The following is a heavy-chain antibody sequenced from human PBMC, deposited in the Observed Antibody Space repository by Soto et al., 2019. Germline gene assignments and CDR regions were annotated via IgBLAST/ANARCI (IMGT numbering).Heavy chain of an antibody. CDR2: IRSKPNSYAT. V-gene: IGHV3-73*01. J-gene: IGHJ2*01. CDR1: GFTFSSSA. D-gene: IGHD2-15*01. Sequence: GGSLRLSCAASGFTFSSSAIHWVRQAPGKGLEWLGRIRSKPNSYATAYAAPVKGRFIISRHDSKNTAYLQMNSLKIEDTAVYYCVKDDRILGRRYFDLWGRGTLVTVSS. CDR3: VKDDRILGRRYFDL.